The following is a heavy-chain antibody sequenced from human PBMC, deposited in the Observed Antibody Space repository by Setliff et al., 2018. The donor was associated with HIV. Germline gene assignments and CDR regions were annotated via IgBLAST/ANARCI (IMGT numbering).Heavy chain of an antibody. CDR1: GFSFKSAW. J-gene: IGHJ5*02. Sequence: TGGSLRLSCAASGFSFKSAWMSWVRQAPGKGLEWVSDISGSGTTIYYADSVKGRFTISRDNAKNSLYLQMNSRRADDTAVYYCARGRVIMGAPTLMYTPNPLQPLPWG. V-gene: IGHV3-11*01. CDR3: ARGRVIMGAPTLMYTPNPLQPLP. D-gene: IGHD2-15*01. CDR2: ISGSGTTI.